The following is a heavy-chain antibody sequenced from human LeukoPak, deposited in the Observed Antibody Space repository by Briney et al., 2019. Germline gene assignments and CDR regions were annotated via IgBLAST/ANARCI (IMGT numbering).Heavy chain of an antibody. D-gene: IGHD3-22*01. V-gene: IGHV7-4-1*02. Sequence: GASVKVSCKASGYTFTSYAMNWVRQAPGQGLEWMGWINTNTGNPTYAQGFTGRFVFSLDTSVSTAYLQISSLKAEDTAVYYCARGPPYYYDSSGYGGDYYYYGMDVWGQGTTVTVSS. CDR3: ARGPPYYYDSSGYGGDYYYYGMDV. CDR1: GYTFTSYA. CDR2: INTNTGNP. J-gene: IGHJ6*02.